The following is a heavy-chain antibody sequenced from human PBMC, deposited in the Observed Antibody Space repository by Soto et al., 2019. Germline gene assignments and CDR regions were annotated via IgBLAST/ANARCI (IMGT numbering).Heavy chain of an antibody. CDR1: GGSISSNNW. CDR3: AIKPIVILTDSYFDL. CDR2: INHSGSS. Sequence: SETLSLTCVVSGGSISSNNWWSWVRQPPGKGLQWIGEINHSGSSNYNPSLKSRLTISVDKSKNQFSLDLTSVTAADTAMYYCAIKPIVILTDSYFDLWGRGTLVTAPQ. V-gene: IGHV4-4*02. J-gene: IGHJ2*01. D-gene: IGHD3-22*01.